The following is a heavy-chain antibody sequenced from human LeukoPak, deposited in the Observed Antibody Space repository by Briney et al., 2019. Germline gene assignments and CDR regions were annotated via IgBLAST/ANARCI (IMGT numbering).Heavy chain of an antibody. CDR1: GFTFSAYA. Sequence: GGSLRLSCGASGFTFSAYAMGWVRQTPAKGVEWVSGISGGGDRTNYADSVRGRFTISRDRSKNTLYLHMNSLRAEATAVYFCARSPYDSRWYMFGIDFWGQGTLVTVSS. CDR3: ARSPYDSRWYMFGIDF. CDR2: ISGGGDRT. D-gene: IGHD6-19*01. V-gene: IGHV3-23*01. J-gene: IGHJ4*02.